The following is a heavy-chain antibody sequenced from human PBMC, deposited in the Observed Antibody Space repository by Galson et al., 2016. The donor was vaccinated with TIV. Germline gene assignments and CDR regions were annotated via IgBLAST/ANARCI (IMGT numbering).Heavy chain of an antibody. CDR3: AKSFQYFYDNSGYFPYGFHI. D-gene: IGHD3-22*01. CDR1: GFTFSSWP. Sequence: SLRLSCAASGFTFSSWPMSWVRRAPGKGLEWVSAISASGGNTFYADSVKGRFTISRDNSKTTLYLQMDSLRAEDTAVYYCAKSFQYFYDNSGYFPYGFHIWGRGTMVTVSS. J-gene: IGHJ3*02. V-gene: IGHV3-23*01. CDR2: ISASGGNT.